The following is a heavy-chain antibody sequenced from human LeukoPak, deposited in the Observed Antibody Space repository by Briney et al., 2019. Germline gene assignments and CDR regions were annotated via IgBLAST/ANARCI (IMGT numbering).Heavy chain of an antibody. CDR1: GFTFTGHY. Sequence: ASGKVSCKASGFTFTGHYIHWVRQAPGQGLEWIGYISPDSEFTSSPQKFQGRVTMTRDTSMSTAYMELSSLTSDDTAMYYCVREGNEVLTKNFDHWGQGALVTVSS. J-gene: IGHJ4*02. V-gene: IGHV1-2*02. D-gene: IGHD4-23*01. CDR3: VREGNEVLTKNFDH. CDR2: ISPDSEFT.